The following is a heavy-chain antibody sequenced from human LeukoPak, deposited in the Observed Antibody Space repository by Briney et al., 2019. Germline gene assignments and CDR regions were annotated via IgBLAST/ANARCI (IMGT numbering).Heavy chain of an antibody. Sequence: PGGSLRLSCAASGFTFNTYDMHWVRQAPGKGLEWVAVISYDGRNKYYADSVKGRFIISRDNAKNSLYLQMNSLRAEDTAVYYCARDRTPYDGNGYYDAHDIWGQGTMVTVSS. CDR1: GFTFNTYD. D-gene: IGHD3-22*01. J-gene: IGHJ3*02. CDR3: ARDRTPYDGNGYYDAHDI. V-gene: IGHV3-30*03. CDR2: ISYDGRNK.